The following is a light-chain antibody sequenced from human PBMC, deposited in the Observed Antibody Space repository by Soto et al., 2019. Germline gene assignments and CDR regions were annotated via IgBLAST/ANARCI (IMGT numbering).Light chain of an antibody. Sequence: EIVMTQSPATLSVSPGERATLSCRASQSVSSNLAWYQQKPGQAPRLLIYGASTRATGIPARFSGSGSGTEFTLTISSLQYEDFAVYYCQQYNNWPQTFGPGPKVDIK. CDR3: QQYNNWPQT. J-gene: IGKJ1*01. CDR2: GAS. CDR1: QSVSSN. V-gene: IGKV3-15*01.